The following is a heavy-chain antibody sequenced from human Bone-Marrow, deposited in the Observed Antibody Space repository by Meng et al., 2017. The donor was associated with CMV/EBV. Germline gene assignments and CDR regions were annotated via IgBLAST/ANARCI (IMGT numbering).Heavy chain of an antibody. CDR2: IYYSGST. CDR3: ARDRALERRGQPDY. D-gene: IGHD1-1*01. Sequence: SETLSLTCIVSGGSISRHYWTWIRQPPGKGLEYIGYIYYSGSTNYNPSLKSRVTISVDTSISTAYMELSRLRSDDTAVYYCARDRALERRGQPDYWGQGTLVTVSS. V-gene: IGHV4-59*11. CDR1: GGSISRHY. J-gene: IGHJ4*02.